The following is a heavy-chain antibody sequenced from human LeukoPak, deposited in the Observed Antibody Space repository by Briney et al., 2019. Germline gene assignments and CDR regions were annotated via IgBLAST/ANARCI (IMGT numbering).Heavy chain of an antibody. D-gene: IGHD1-26*01. CDR3: ARDKLPRWELNNWFDP. Sequence: SETLSLTCTVSGGSISSGGYYWSWIRQPPGKGLEWIGYIYHSESTYYNPSLKSRVTISVDRSKNQFSLKLSSVTAADTAVYYCARDKLPRWELNNWFDPWGQGTLVTVSS. V-gene: IGHV4-30-2*01. CDR2: IYHSEST. J-gene: IGHJ5*02. CDR1: GGSISSGGYY.